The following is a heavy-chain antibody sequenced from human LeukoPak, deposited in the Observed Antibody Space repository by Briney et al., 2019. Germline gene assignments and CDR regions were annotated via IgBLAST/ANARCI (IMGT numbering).Heavy chain of an antibody. D-gene: IGHD6-13*01. CDR3: ARGEQQLVPFDY. J-gene: IGHJ4*02. CDR2: IYYSGST. CDR1: GGSISTYY. Sequence: SETLSLTCTISGGSISTYYWNWIRQPPGKGLEWIGYIYYSGSTNYNPSLKSRVTISVDTSKNQFSLKLSSVTAADTAVYYCARGEQQLVPFDYWGQGTLVTVSS. V-gene: IGHV4-59*01.